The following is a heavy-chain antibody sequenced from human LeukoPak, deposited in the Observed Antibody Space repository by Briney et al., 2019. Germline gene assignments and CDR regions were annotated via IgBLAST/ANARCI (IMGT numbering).Heavy chain of an antibody. CDR1: GYTSTSYY. D-gene: IGHD6-19*01. J-gene: IGHJ4*02. CDR3: ARVHTSGWYGGPLDY. V-gene: IGHV1-46*01. Sequence: ASVKVSCKTSGYTSTSYYMHWVRQAPGQGLEWMGIINPSGGSTTSAQKFQGRVTMTRDTSTSTVYMELSSLRSEDTALYYCARVHTSGWYGGPLDYWGQGTLVTVSS. CDR2: INPSGGST.